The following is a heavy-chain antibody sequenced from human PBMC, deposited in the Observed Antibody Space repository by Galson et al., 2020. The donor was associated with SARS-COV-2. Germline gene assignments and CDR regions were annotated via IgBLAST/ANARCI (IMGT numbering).Heavy chain of an antibody. D-gene: IGHD1-26*01. CDR3: ARINGTYTSFDY. Sequence: SETLSLTCTVSGGTINRSGYYWGWLRQPPGKGLEWIGNIYFSGSAYYNPSLKSRVTMSVDTSKNQFSLKMRSVTAADTAVYYCARINGTYTSFDYWGQGTLVADSS. CDR2: IYFSGSA. V-gene: IGHV4-39*07. CDR1: GGTINRSGYY. J-gene: IGHJ4*02.